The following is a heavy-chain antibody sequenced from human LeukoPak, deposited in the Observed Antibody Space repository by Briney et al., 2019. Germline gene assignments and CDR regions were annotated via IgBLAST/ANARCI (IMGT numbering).Heavy chain of an antibody. CDR3: ARTALRDYFDY. V-gene: IGHV4-59*01. J-gene: IGHJ4*02. CDR2: IYYSGST. CDR1: GGSISSYY. Sequence: SETLSLTCTVSGGSISSYYWSWIRQPPGKGLEWIGYIYYSGSTNYNPSPKSRVTISVDTSKNQFSLKLSSVTAADTAVYYCARTALRDYFDYWGQGTLVTVSS.